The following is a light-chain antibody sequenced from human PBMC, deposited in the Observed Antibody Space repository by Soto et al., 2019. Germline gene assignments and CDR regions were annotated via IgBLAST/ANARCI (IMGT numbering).Light chain of an antibody. Sequence: DIQMTQSPSTLSASVGDRVTITCRASQSISSWLAWYQQKPGKAPKVLIYDASRLESGVPSRFSGSGSGTEFTLTISSLQPDDFATYDCQQYNSYPWTFGQGTKVEIK. CDR2: DAS. CDR1: QSISSW. V-gene: IGKV1-5*01. CDR3: QQYNSYPWT. J-gene: IGKJ1*01.